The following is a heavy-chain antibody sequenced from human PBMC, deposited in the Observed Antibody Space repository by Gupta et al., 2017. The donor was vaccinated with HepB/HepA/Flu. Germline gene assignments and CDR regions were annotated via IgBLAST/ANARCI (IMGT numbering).Heavy chain of an antibody. D-gene: IGHD2-21*01. J-gene: IGHJ4*02. CDR2: RSNDGNKN. Sequence: QVLLVESGGGVVQPGTSLRLSCAASGFTFSNYGMHWARQAPGKGLEWVAVRSNDGNKNYYIDSGNGRGTISSDNSKKTLGRQMTSLRTEEAAVYVCEKSQLGDGNGGKCYSPDFGGQGTKVTVCS. V-gene: IGHV3-30*18. CDR1: GFTFSNYG. CDR3: EKSQLGDGNGGKCYSPDF.